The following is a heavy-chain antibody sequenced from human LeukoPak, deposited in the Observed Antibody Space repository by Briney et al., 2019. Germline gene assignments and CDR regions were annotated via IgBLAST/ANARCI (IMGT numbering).Heavy chain of an antibody. CDR3: ASTTRVAPDGRAEYFQH. V-gene: IGHV4-38-2*02. J-gene: IGHJ1*01. D-gene: IGHD5-12*01. Sequence: SETLSLTCIVSGYSISSGYYWGWIQQPPGRGLEWIGYIYHSGSTYYNPSLKSRVTISVDRSKNQFSLKLSSVTAADTAVYYCASTTRVAPDGRAEYFQHWGQGTLGIVSS. CDR1: GYSISSGYY. CDR2: IYHSGST.